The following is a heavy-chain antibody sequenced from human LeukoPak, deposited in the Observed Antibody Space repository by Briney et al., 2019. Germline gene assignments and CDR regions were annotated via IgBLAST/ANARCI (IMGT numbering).Heavy chain of an antibody. CDR3: ARGRGYFDPFDP. CDR1: GASMTNYC. V-gene: IGHV4-59*01. J-gene: IGHJ5*02. CDR2: IYYSGIT. D-gene: IGHD3-9*01. Sequence: PSETLSLTCTVSGASMTNYCWSWIRKPPGKGLEWIGYIYYSGITNYNPSLTSRVSISVDMSKNQFSLKLTSVTAADTAVYYCARGRGYFDPFDPWGQGTLVTVSS.